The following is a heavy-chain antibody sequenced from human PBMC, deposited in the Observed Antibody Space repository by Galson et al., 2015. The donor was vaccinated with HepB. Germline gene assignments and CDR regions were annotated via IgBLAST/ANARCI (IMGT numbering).Heavy chain of an antibody. CDR2: TYYRSKWYN. J-gene: IGHJ4*02. CDR1: GDSVSSHSAA. Sequence: CAISGDSVSSHSAAWSWIRQSPSRGLEWLGRTYYRSKWYNDYAVSVKSRITINPDTSKNQFSPQLNSVTPEDTAVYYCAREGRNSSSWPFDYWGQGTLVTVSS. V-gene: IGHV6-1*01. D-gene: IGHD6-13*01. CDR3: AREGRNSSSWPFDY.